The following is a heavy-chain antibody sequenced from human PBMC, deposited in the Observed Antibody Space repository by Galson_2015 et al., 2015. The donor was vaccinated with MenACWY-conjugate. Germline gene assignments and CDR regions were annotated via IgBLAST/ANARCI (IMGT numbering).Heavy chain of an antibody. CDR1: GGSISNSNYY. J-gene: IGHJ4*01. CDR3: ARLPRGEGGHYYFDF. Sequence: SETLSLTCTVSGGSISNSNYYWGWIRQPPGKGLEWIGNIYYSGSTYYNPSLKSRVTISVDTSKNQFSLKLSSVTAADTAVYYCARLPRGEGGHYYFDFWGRGTLVTVSS. CDR2: IYYSGST. D-gene: IGHD7-27*01. V-gene: IGHV4-39*01.